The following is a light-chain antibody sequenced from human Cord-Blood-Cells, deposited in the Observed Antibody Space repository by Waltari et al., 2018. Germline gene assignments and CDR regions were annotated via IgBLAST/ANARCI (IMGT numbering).Light chain of an antibody. CDR2: EVS. Sequence: QSALTQPASVSGSPGPSTTLSCTGTSTDGGGSQLVSWYQQHPGTAPKLMIYEVSKRPSGVSNRFSGSKSGNTASLTISGLQAEDEADYYCSSHTSSSTLVFGGGTKLTVL. CDR3: SSHTSSSTLV. CDR1: STDGGGSQL. J-gene: IGLJ3*02. V-gene: IGLV2-14*01.